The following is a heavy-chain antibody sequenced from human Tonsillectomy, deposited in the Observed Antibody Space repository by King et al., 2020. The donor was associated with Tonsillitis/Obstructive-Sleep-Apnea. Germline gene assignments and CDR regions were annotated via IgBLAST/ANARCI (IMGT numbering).Heavy chain of an antibody. CDR1: GGSFSGYY. CDR3: ARRRWLQPVDY. J-gene: IGHJ4*02. V-gene: IGHV4-34*01. CDR2: INHSGST. D-gene: IGHD5-24*01. Sequence: VQLQQWGAGLLKPSETLSLTCAVYGGSFSGYYWSWIRQPPGKGLEWIGEINHSGSTNYNPSLKSRVTISVDTSKNQFSLKLSSVTAADTAVYYCARRRWLQPVDYWGQGTLVTVSS.